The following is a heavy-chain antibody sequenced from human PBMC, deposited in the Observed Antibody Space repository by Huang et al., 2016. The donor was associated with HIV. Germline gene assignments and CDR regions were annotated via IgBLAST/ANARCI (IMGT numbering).Heavy chain of an antibody. J-gene: IGHJ6*03. CDR3: ARHREGPVAYYSGWGSHLNYMDV. CDR2: ICYKGRT. D-gene: IGHD3-10*01. CDR1: GGSIRSSDYH. V-gene: IGHV4-39*01. Sequence: QLLLQESGPGLVKPSEALALTCAVSGGSIRSSDYHWGWIRQPPGKGLGWIGSICYKGRTHYSPSLKSRVTIAVDTSKNLFFLNLTSMTAADTAVYYCARHREGPVAYYSGWGSHLNYMDVWGRGRTVVVSS.